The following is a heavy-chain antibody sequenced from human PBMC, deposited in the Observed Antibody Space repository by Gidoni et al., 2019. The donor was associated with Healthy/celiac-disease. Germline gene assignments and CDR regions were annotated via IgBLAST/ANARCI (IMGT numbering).Heavy chain of an antibody. D-gene: IGHD5-12*01. V-gene: IGHV1-3*01. Sequence: QVQLVQSGAEVKKPGASVKVSCKASGYTFTSYAMHWVRQAPGQRLEWMGWINAGNGNTKYSQKFQGRVTITRDTSASTAYMELSSLRSEDTAVYYCARGKRYSGYGNSYYFDYWGQGTLVTVSS. CDR3: ARGKRYSGYGNSYYFDY. J-gene: IGHJ4*02. CDR2: INAGNGNT. CDR1: GYTFTSYA.